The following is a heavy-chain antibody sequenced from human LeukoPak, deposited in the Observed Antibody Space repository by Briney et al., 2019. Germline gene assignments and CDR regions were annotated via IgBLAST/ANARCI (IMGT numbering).Heavy chain of an antibody. V-gene: IGHV1-2*02. CDR2: INPNSGGT. CDR3: ARGLRQWLVYLQH. Sequence: ASVKVSCKASGYTFTGYYMHWVRQAPGQGLEWMGWINPNSGGTNYAQKFQGRVTMTRDTSTSTVYMELSSLRSEDTAVYYCARGLRQWLVYLQHWGQGTLVTVSS. J-gene: IGHJ1*01. D-gene: IGHD6-19*01. CDR1: GYTFTGYY.